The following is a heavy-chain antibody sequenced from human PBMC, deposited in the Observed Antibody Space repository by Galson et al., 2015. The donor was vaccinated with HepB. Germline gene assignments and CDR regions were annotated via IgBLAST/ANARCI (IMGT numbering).Heavy chain of an antibody. CDR2: INHSGST. J-gene: IGHJ3*01. V-gene: IGHV4-34*01. D-gene: IGHD4-17*01. CDR1: GGSFSGYY. Sequence: SETLSLTCAVYGGSFSGYYWSWIRQPPGKGLEWIGEINHSGSTNYNPSLKSRVTISVDKSKNQFSLKLSSVTAADTAVYYCASAHYGDSPRYWGQGTMVTVSS. CDR3: ASAHYGDSPRY.